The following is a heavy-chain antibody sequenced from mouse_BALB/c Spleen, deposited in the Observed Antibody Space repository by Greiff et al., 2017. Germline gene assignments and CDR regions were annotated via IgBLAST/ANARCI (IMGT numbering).Heavy chain of an antibody. CDR1: GFSLTSYG. Sequence: QVQLKESGPGLVQPSQSLSITCTASGFSLTSYGVHWVRQSPGKGLEWLGVIWSGGSTDYNAAFISRLSISKDNSKSQVFFKMNSLQANDTAIYYCAKNEDREVLDYWGQGTTLTVSA. J-gene: IGHJ2*01. CDR2: IWSGGST. CDR3: AKNEDREVLDY. V-gene: IGHV2-2*02.